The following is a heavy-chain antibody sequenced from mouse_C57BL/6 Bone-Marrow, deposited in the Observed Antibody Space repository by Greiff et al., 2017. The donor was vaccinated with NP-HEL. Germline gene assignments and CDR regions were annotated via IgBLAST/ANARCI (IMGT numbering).Heavy chain of an antibody. D-gene: IGHD1-1*01. V-gene: IGHV1-4*01. Sequence: QVQLKESGAELARPGASVKMSCKASGYTFTSYTMHWVKQRPGQGLEWIGYINPSSGYTKYNQKFKDKATLTADKSSSTAYMQLSSLTSEDSAVYYCARWIYYYCSRDFGFAYWGQGTLVTVSA. CDR1: GYTFTSYT. J-gene: IGHJ3*01. CDR2: INPSSGYT. CDR3: ARWIYYYCSRDFGFAY.